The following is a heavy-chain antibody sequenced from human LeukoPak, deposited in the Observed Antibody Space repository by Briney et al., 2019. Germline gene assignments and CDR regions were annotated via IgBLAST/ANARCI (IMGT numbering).Heavy chain of an antibody. CDR1: GVSISSYY. D-gene: IGHD6-19*01. CDR2: IYYSGST. V-gene: IGHV4-59*01. CDR3: ARDRSGGSGRYYYYYMDV. Sequence: SETLSLTCAASGVSISSYYWSWIRQPPGKGLEWIGHIYYSGSTNYNPSLESRVTISVDTSKNQFSLKLCSVTAADTAFYYCARDRSGGSGRYYYYYMDVWGKGTTVTVSS. J-gene: IGHJ6*03.